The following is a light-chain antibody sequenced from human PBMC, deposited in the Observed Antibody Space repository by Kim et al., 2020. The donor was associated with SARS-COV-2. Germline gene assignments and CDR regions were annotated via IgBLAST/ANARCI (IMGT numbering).Light chain of an antibody. CDR3: LQHFSLPVI. V-gene: IGKV1-6*02. CDR2: EAS. CDR1: QGIRGD. Sequence: AIQMTQSPSSLSASVGDRVTITCRTSQGIRGDLAWYQQKPGKAPNLLIYEASSLQSGVPSRFSGSGYGTDFTLTISSLQPEDFATYYCLQHFSLPVIFGQGTRLEIK. J-gene: IGKJ5*01.